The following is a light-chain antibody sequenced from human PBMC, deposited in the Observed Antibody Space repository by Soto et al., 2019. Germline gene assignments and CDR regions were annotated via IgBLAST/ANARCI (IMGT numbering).Light chain of an antibody. CDR3: AAWDDSLSVL. CDR2: RNS. CDR1: SSNIGSYY. J-gene: IGLJ2*01. V-gene: IGLV1-47*01. Sequence: QAVLTQPPSASGTPGQRVTISCFGSSSNIGSYYVYWYQQLPGTAPKLLIYRNSQRPSGVPDRFSASKSGTSASLAISGLRSEDEADYYCAAWDDSLSVLFGGGTQLTVL.